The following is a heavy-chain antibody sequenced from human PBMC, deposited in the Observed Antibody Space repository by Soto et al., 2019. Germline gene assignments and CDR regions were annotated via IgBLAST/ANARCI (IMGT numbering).Heavy chain of an antibody. CDR2: ITSHGHIT. CDR1: GFTFSNYD. V-gene: IGHV3-64*04. CDR3: ARDPVAYCGGDCRTFDY. J-gene: IGHJ4*02. Sequence: GVSLRLSCSASGFTFSNYDMVLVRPAPGKGLEYVSAITSHGHITYYADSVKGRFTISRDNSKNTLYLQMNSLRAEDTAVYYCARDPVAYCGGDCRTFDYWGQGTLVTVSS. D-gene: IGHD2-21*02.